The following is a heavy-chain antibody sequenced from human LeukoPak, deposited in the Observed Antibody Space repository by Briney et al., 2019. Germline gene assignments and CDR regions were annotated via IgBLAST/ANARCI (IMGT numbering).Heavy chain of an antibody. V-gene: IGHV3-11*01. D-gene: IGHD5-18*01. CDR2: ISSSCSTI. CDR1: AFTFKNYY. J-gene: IGHJ6*02. Sequence: YLRCSFAASAFTFKNYYMSWIPQAPGKELECVSDISSSCSTIYYADSVKGRFTISRDNAKNSLYLQMNSMRVEDTAVYYCARGSRGYGGYRGPTDVWGQGTTVTVSS. CDR3: ARGSRGYGGYRGPTDV.